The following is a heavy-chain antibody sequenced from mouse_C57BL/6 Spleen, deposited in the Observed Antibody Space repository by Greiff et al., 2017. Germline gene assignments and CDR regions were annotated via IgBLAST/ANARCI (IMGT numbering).Heavy chain of an antibody. CDR3: ATYYYGSRWFAY. J-gene: IGHJ3*01. Sequence: QVQLQQPGAELVRPGSSVKLSCKASGYTFTSYWMHWVKQRPIQGLEWIGNIDPSDSETHYNQKFKDKATLTVDKSSSTAYMQLSSLTSEDSAVYYCATYYYGSRWFAYWGQGTLVTVSA. CDR1: GYTFTSYW. V-gene: IGHV1-52*01. D-gene: IGHD1-1*01. CDR2: IDPSDSET.